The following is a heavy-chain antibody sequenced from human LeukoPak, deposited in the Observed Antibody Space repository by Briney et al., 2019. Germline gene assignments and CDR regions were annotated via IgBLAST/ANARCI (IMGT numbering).Heavy chain of an antibody. CDR2: ISAYNGNT. CDR3: ARDRDTMVRGVQYNWFDH. V-gene: IGHV1-18*01. J-gene: IGHJ5*02. D-gene: IGHD3-10*01. Sequence: ASVKVSCKASGYTFTSYGISWVRQAPGQGLEWMGWISAYNGNTNYAQELQGRVTMTTDTSTSTAYMELRSLRSDDTAVYYCARDRDTMVRGVQYNWFDHWGQGTLVTVSS. CDR1: GYTFTSYG.